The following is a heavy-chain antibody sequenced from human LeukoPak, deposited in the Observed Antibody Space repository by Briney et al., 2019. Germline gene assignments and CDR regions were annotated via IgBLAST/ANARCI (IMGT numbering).Heavy chain of an antibody. D-gene: IGHD5/OR15-5a*01. CDR3: AKGSKQVLFTRNHYMDV. V-gene: IGHV3-30*18. CDR2: ISYDGSNK. CDR1: GFTFSTYG. J-gene: IGHJ6*03. Sequence: PGGSLRLSCVASGFTFSTYGMHWVRQAPGKGLEWVAVISYDGSNKYYADSVKGRFTISRDNSKNTLYLQMNSLRGEDTAVYYCAKGSKQVLFTRNHYMDVWGKGTTVTSSS.